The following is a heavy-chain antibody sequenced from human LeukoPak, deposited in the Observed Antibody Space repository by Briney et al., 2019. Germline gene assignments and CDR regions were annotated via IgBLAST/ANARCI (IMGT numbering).Heavy chain of an antibody. D-gene: IGHD2-15*01. V-gene: IGHV3-48*03. J-gene: IGHJ3*02. CDR1: GFTFSSYE. CDR3: ARDRYCSGGSCYSLDAFDI. CDR2: ISSSGSTI. Sequence: GGSLRLSCAASGFTFSSYEMNWVRQAPGKGPEWVSYISSSGSTIYYADSVKGRFTISRDNAKNSLYLQMNSLRAEDTAVYYCARDRYCSGGSCYSLDAFDIWGQGTMVTVSS.